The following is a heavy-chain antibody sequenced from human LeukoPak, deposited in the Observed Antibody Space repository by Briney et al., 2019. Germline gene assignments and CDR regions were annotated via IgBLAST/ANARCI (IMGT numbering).Heavy chain of an antibody. CDR1: GFTFSSYA. V-gene: IGHV3-23*01. CDR3: AKDEGTVVVPAASIVGQ. D-gene: IGHD2-2*01. J-gene: IGHJ4*02. Sequence: GGSLRLSCAASGFTFSSYAMSGVRQAPGKGLEWVSAISGSGGRTYYADSVKGRFTISRDNSKNTLYLQMNSLRAEDTAVYYCAKDEGTVVVPAASIVGQWGQGTLVTVSS. CDR2: ISGSGGRT.